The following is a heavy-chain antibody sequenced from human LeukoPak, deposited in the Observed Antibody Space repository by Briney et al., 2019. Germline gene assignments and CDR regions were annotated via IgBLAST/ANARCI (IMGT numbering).Heavy chain of an antibody. J-gene: IGHJ4*02. CDR1: GGTFSSYA. D-gene: IGHD3-22*01. V-gene: IGHV1-69*13. CDR3: ARDRGPSGSGYQYYFDY. Sequence: ASVKVSCKASGGTFSSYAISWVRQAPGQGLERMGGIIPIFSTANYAQKFQGRVTITADESTSTAYMELSSLSSEDTAVYYCARDRGPSGSGYQYYFDYWGQGTLVTVSS. CDR2: IIPIFSTA.